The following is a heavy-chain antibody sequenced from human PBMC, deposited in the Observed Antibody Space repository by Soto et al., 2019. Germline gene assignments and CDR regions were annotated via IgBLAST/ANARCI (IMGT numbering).Heavy chain of an antibody. D-gene: IGHD5-12*01. J-gene: IGHJ6*02. V-gene: IGHV1-2*04. Sequence: ASVKVSCKASGYTFTDYYIHWVRQAPGRELEWMGWINPNSGGTNYAQKFQGWVNMTRDTSISTAYMELSRLRSDDTAVYYCARGGYEHPDDYYYYGMDVWGQGTTVTVSS. CDR1: GYTFTDYY. CDR3: ARGGYEHPDDYYYYGMDV. CDR2: INPNSGGT.